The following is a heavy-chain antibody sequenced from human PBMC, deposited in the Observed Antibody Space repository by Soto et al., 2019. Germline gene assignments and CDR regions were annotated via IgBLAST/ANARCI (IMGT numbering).Heavy chain of an antibody. CDR3: ASQIAAAGYYYYYGMDV. Sequence: QVQLVQSGAEVKKPGSSVKVSCKASGGTCSSYTISWVRQAPGQGLEWMGRIIPILGIANYAQKFQGRVTITADKSTSTAYMELSSLRSEDTAVYYCASQIAAAGYYYYYGMDVWGQGTTVTVSS. D-gene: IGHD6-13*01. V-gene: IGHV1-69*02. CDR1: GGTCSSYT. CDR2: IIPILGIA. J-gene: IGHJ6*02.